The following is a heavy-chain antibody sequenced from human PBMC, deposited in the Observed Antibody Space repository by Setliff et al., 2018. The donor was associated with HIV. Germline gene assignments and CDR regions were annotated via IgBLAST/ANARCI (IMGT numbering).Heavy chain of an antibody. CDR3: ARSIAGTGFTYYYFMDV. CDR1: GGSLTFGAFY. V-gene: IGHV4-31*03. J-gene: IGHJ6*03. CDR2: IYDSGNP. Sequence: SETLSLTCTVSGGSLTFGAFYWSWIRQNPGKGLEWIGYIYDSGNPYYHPSLESRGTISVDMSKNQFSLNLSSVTAAATAVYYCARSIAGTGFTYYYFMDVWGKGTTVTVSS. D-gene: IGHD6-13*01.